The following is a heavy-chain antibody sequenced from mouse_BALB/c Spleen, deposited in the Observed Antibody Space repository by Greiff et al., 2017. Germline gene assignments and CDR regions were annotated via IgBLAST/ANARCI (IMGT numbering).Heavy chain of an antibody. CDR2: ISYSGST. Sequence: EVKLLESGPGLVKPSQSLSLTCTVTGYSITSDYAWNWIRQFPGNKLEWMGFISYSGSTRYNPSLKSRISITRDTSKNQFFLQLNSVTTEDTATYYCARGEGSLAYWGQGTLVTVSA. CDR3: ARGEGSLAY. CDR1: GYSITSDYA. J-gene: IGHJ3*01. V-gene: IGHV3-2*02.